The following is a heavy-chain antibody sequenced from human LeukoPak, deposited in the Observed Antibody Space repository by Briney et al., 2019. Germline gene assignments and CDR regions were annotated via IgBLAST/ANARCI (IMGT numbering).Heavy chain of an antibody. CDR2: INPNSGGT. CDR3: ARERIRLRWFDR. J-gene: IGHJ5*02. V-gene: IGHV1-2*02. Sequence: ASLKVSCKASGYTFTGYYMHWVRHAPRQGLEWIGWINPNSGGTNYAQKFQGRVTMTRDTSISTAYMELSRLRSDGTAVYYCARERIRLRWFDRRGQASLVTVSS. CDR1: GYTFTGYY. D-gene: IGHD5-12*01.